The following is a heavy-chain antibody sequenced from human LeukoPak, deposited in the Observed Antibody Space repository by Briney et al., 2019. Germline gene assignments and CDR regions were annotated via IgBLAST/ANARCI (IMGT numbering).Heavy chain of an antibody. CDR3: ARDPYSNGWFDP. Sequence: GGPLRLSCAACGFTFSSYALHWARQAPGKGLEWVALISYDGSNKYYAGSVKGRFTISRNNSKNTLYLQMNSLRAEDTAVYYCARDPYSNGWFDPWGQGTLVTVSS. D-gene: IGHD4-11*01. CDR2: ISYDGSNK. J-gene: IGHJ5*02. CDR1: GFTFSSYA. V-gene: IGHV3-30-3*01.